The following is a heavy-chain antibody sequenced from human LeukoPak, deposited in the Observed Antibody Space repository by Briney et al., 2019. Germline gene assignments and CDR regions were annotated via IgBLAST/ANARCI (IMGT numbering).Heavy chain of an antibody. V-gene: IGHV1-2*02. Sequence: GASVKVSCKASGYNFRAYYIHWVRQAPGQGLEWLGYIRPMTGDTNYAQKFQDRVTFSMDTSTATAYMELRSLRSDDTASYYCGRGVQSFDPWGQGTLVTVSS. CDR3: GRGVQSFDP. J-gene: IGHJ5*02. CDR2: IRPMTGDT. CDR1: GYNFRAYY.